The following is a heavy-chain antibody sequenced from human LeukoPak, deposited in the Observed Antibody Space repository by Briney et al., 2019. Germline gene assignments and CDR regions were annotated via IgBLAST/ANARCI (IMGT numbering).Heavy chain of an antibody. D-gene: IGHD4-4*01. Sequence: KPSETLSLTCAVYGGSFSGYYWSWIRQPPGKGREWIGEINHSGSTNYNPSLKSRVTISVDTSKNQFSLKLSSVTAADTAVYYCASHERIDYSNYGAVRVSFDPWGQGTLVTVSS. CDR1: GGSFSGYY. J-gene: IGHJ5*02. V-gene: IGHV4-34*01. CDR2: INHSGST. CDR3: ASHERIDYSNYGAVRVSFDP.